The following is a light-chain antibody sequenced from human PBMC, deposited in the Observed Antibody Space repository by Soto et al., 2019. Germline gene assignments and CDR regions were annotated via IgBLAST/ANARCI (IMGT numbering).Light chain of an antibody. V-gene: IGLV1-40*01. J-gene: IGLJ3*02. CDR2: GNS. CDR3: QSYDSSLSGSV. Sequence: QSVLTQPPSVSGAPGQRVTISCTGSSSNIGAGYDVHWYQQLPGTAPKLLISGNSNRPSGVLDRFSGSKSGTYASLAITGLQAEDGADYYCQSYDSSLSGSVFGGGTTLTVL. CDR1: SSNIGAGYD.